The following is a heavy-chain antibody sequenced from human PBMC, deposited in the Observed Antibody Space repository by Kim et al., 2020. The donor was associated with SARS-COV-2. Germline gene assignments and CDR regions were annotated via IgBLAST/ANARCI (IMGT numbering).Heavy chain of an antibody. V-gene: IGHV4-31*03. J-gene: IGHJ4*02. D-gene: IGHD3-3*01. CDR3: ARATTIFGVVIQSFDY. Sequence: SETLSLTCTASGGSISSGGYYWSWIRQHPGKGLEWIGYIYYSGSTYYNPSLKSRVTISVDTSKNQFSLKLSSVTAADTAVYYCARATTIFGVVIQSFDYWGQGTLVTVSS. CDR2: IYYSGST. CDR1: GGSISSGGYY.